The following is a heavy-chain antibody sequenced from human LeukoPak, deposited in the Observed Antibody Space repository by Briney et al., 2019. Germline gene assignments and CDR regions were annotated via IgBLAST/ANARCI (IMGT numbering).Heavy chain of an antibody. J-gene: IGHJ2*01. CDR3: ARVPLWFGKGYFDL. CDR1: GGSISSSNYY. CDR2: IYYSGST. D-gene: IGHD3-10*01. Sequence: SETLSLTCSVSGGSISSSNYYWGWIRQPPGKGLEWIGSIYYSGSTFYNPSLKSRVTISVETAKNQFSLKLSSVTAADTAVYYCARVPLWFGKGYFDLWGRGILVTVSS. V-gene: IGHV4-39*07.